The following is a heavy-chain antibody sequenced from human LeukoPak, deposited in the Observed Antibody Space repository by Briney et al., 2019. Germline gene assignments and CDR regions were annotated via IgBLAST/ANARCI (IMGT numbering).Heavy chain of an antibody. D-gene: IGHD6-19*01. Sequence: SETLSLTCTVSGGSISSYYWSWIRQPPAKGLEWIGYIYYSGSTNYNPSLKSRVTISVDTSKNQFSLKLSSVTAADTAVYYCARVGEDSSGWPYYFDYWGQGTLVTVSS. V-gene: IGHV4-59*01. CDR3: ARVGEDSSGWPYYFDY. CDR2: IYYSGST. CDR1: GGSISSYY. J-gene: IGHJ4*02.